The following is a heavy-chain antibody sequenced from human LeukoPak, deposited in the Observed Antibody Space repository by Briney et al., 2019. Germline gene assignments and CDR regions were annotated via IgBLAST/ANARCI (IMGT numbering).Heavy chain of an antibody. D-gene: IGHD2-8*01. J-gene: IGHJ4*02. CDR1: GFTFSSYW. CDR3: AKAPYCPNDVCRYFDY. Sequence: GGSLRLSCAASGFTFSSYWMSWVRQAPGKGLEWVANIKQDGSEKYYVDSVKGRFTISRDNAKNSLYLQMSSLRAEDTAVYYCAKAPYCPNDVCRYFDYWGQGILVTVSS. CDR2: IKQDGSEK. V-gene: IGHV3-7*03.